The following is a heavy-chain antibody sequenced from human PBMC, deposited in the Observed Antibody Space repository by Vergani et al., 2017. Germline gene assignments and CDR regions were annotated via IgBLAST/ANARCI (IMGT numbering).Heavy chain of an antibody. CDR2: IHTSGST. Sequence: QVQLQESGPGLVKPSQTLSLTCTVSGGSINSHNYYWSWIRQPAGKGLEWIGRIHTSGSTNYNPSLKSRVTMSEDTSKNQFSLKLSSVTAADTAVYYCASLSGSYSGGWFDPWGQGTLVTVSS. J-gene: IGHJ5*02. CDR3: ASLSGSYSGGWFDP. V-gene: IGHV4-61*02. D-gene: IGHD1-26*01. CDR1: GGSINSHNYY.